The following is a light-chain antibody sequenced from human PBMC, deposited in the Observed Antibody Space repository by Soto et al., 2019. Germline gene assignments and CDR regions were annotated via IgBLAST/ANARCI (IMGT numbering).Light chain of an antibody. Sequence: PGESATLSCRASQSVSSYLAWYQQKPGQAPRLLIYDASNRATGIPARFSGSGSGTDFTLTISSLEPEDFAVYYCQQRSNWTTFGQGTRLEIK. CDR3: QQRSNWTT. CDR1: QSVSSY. CDR2: DAS. J-gene: IGKJ5*01. V-gene: IGKV3-11*01.